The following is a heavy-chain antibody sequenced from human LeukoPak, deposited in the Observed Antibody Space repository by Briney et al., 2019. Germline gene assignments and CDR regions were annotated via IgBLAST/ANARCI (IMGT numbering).Heavy chain of an antibody. CDR1: GYTFTSYY. Sequence: ASVKVSCKASGYTFTSYYMYWVRQAPGQGLEWMGIINPRGGSTSYAQKFQGRVTMTRDMSTSTVYMELSSLRAEDTAVYYCVKDWSYQGNYYYMDVWGKGTTVTISS. CDR3: VKDWSYQGNYYYMDV. J-gene: IGHJ6*03. D-gene: IGHD1-26*01. V-gene: IGHV1-46*01. CDR2: INPRGGST.